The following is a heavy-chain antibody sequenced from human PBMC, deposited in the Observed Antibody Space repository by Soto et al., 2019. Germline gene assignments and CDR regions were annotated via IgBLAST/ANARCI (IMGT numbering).Heavy chain of an antibody. D-gene: IGHD3-10*01. CDR1: GFTFNNYA. J-gene: IGHJ5*01. Sequence: EVQLLESRGDLVQPGGSLRLSCAASGFTFNNYAMSWVRQAPGKGLEWVSTISASVGSTDYADSVKGRFTISRDNAKNTLYLQMNSLRAEDTAVYYCAKVYGPGSGWFDSSGQGTLVTVSS. CDR2: ISASVGST. V-gene: IGHV3-23*01. CDR3: AKVYGPGSGWFDS.